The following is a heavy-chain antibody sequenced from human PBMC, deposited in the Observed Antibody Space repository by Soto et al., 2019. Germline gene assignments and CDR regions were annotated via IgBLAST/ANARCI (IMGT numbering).Heavy chain of an antibody. CDR3: AKDLREVDNSRPARPLEYGMDV. V-gene: IGHV3-23*01. Sequence: GGSLRLSCAASGFTFSSYAMSWVRQAPGKGLEWVSAISGSGGRTYYADSVKGRFTISRDNSKNTLYLQMNSLRAEDTAVYYCAKDLREVDNSRPARPLEYGMDVWGQGTTVTVSS. J-gene: IGHJ6*02. CDR1: GFTFSSYA. CDR2: ISGSGGRT. D-gene: IGHD3-9*01.